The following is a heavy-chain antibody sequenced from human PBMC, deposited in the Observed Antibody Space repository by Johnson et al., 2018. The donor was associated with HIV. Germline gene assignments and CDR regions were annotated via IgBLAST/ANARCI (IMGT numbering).Heavy chain of an antibody. CDR3: ASDSSSWYGSAFDI. J-gene: IGHJ3*02. V-gene: IGHV3-30-3*01. Sequence: QVQLVESGGGVVQPGRSLRLSCAASGFTFSSYAMHWVRQAPGKGLEWVAVISYDGSNNYYADSVKGRFTISRDNSKNTLYLQMNSLRAEDTAVYYCASDSSSWYGSAFDIWGQGTMVTVSS. CDR2: ISYDGSNN. CDR1: GFTFSSYA. D-gene: IGHD6-13*01.